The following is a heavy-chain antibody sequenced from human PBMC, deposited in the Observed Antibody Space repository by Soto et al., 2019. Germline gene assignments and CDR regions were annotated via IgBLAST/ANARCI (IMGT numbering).Heavy chain of an antibody. D-gene: IGHD1-1*01. V-gene: IGHV3-23*01. Sequence: EVQLLESGGGLVQPGGSLRLSCEASGFIFSTYAMSWVRQGPGKGLEWVSVIGGEAGSTNCADSVKGRCTVSRDNSKNTLYLQLDSLRDDDTAVYYCAKASTSYNGVYDPIDIWGRGTMVAVSS. CDR2: IGGEAGST. CDR1: GFIFSTYA. CDR3: AKASTSYNGVYDPIDI. J-gene: IGHJ3*02.